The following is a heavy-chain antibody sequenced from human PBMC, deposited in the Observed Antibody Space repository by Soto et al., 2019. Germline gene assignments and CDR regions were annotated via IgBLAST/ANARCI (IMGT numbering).Heavy chain of an antibody. D-gene: IGHD3-22*01. CDR3: ARQADYYDSSGYYDY. CDR2: ISYDGSNK. Sequence: QVQLVESGGGVVQPGRSLRLSCAASGFTFSSYAMHWVRQAPGKGLEWVAVISYDGSNKYYADSVKGRFTISRDNSKNPLYLQMNSLRAEDTAVYYCARQADYYDSSGYYDYWGQGTLVTVSS. V-gene: IGHV3-30-3*01. J-gene: IGHJ4*02. CDR1: GFTFSSYA.